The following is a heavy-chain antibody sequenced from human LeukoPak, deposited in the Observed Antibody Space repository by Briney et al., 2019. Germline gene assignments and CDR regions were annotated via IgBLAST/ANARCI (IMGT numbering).Heavy chain of an antibody. CDR1: GFTFSSYA. V-gene: IGHV3-23*01. CDR2: ISGSGGST. CDR3: ASITMVRGVIETFDY. J-gene: IGHJ4*02. D-gene: IGHD3-10*01. Sequence: GGSLRLSCAASGFTFSSYAMSWVRQAPGKGLEWVSAISGSGGSTYYADSVKGRFTISRDNSKNTLYLQMNSLRAEDTAVYYCASITMVRGVIETFDYWGQGTLVTVSS.